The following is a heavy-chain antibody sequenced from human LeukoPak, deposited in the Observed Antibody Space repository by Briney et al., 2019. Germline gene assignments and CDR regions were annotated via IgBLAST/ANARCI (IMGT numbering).Heavy chain of an antibody. CDR2: IYTSGST. CDR3: ARAERRDGYNIDY. V-gene: IGHV4-61*02. CDR1: GGSISSGSYY. Sequence: PSETLSLTCTVSGGSISSGSYYWSWIRQPAGKGLEWIGRIYTSGSTNYNPSLKSRVTISVDTSKNQFSLKLSSVTAADTAVYYCARAERRDGYNIDYWGQGTLVTVSS. J-gene: IGHJ4*02. D-gene: IGHD5-24*01.